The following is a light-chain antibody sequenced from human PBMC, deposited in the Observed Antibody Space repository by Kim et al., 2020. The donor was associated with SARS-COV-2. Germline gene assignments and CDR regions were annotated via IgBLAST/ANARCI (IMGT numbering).Light chain of an antibody. V-gene: IGLV2-14*03. CDR2: DVS. J-gene: IGLJ2*01. Sequence: QSALTQPASVSGSPGQSISISCTGSSSDVGGSNYVSWYQQHPGKAPKLIIYDVSNRPSGVSNRFSGSKSGNTASLTISGLQAEDEADYFCSPYTSSITLVFGGGTQLTVL. CDR3: SPYTSSITLV. CDR1: SSDVGGSNY.